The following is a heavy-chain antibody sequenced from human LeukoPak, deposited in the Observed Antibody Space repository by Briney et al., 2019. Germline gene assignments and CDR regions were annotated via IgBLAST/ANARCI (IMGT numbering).Heavy chain of an antibody. CDR3: ARAYGNNGMDV. CDR2: LYSGGYA. V-gene: IGHV3-53*01. J-gene: IGHJ6*02. D-gene: IGHD4-11*01. Sequence: GGSLRLSCAASGFSVSSSYMTWVRQAPGKGLEWVSVLYSGGYAYYAGSVEGRFTISRDNFKNTLYLQMNSLRAEDTALYYCARAYGNNGMDVWGQGTTVTVSS. CDR1: GFSVSSSY.